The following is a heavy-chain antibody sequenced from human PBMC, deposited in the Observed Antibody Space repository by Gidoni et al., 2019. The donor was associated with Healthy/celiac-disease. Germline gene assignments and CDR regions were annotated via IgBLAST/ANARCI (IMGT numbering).Heavy chain of an antibody. CDR3: ARAGKARRPVVAAVYYYYGMDV. CDR2: IRSSSSYI. V-gene: IGHV3-21*01. D-gene: IGHD2-15*01. CDR1: GFTFSRSS. J-gene: IGHJ6*02. Sequence: EVQLVASGGGLVKPGGSLRLSCAASGFTFSRSSMHWVSQAPGKVLEWVSSIRSSSSYIYYADSAKGRFTIARDNAKNPLYLQMNSLRAEDTVVYYCARAGKARRPVVAAVYYYYGMDVWGQGTTVTVSS.